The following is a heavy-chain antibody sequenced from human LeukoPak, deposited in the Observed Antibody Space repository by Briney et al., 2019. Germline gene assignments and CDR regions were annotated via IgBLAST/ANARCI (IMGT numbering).Heavy chain of an antibody. CDR2: ISSSSSYI. Sequence: GGSLRLSPAASGFTFCSYSMNCVRQAPGNGLESVSSISSSSSYIYYADSVKGRFTISRDNANNSLYLQMNSLRAEDTAVYYCARGGANTYYYYGMDVWGQGTTVTVSS. J-gene: IGHJ6*02. CDR3: ARGGANTYYYYGMDV. V-gene: IGHV3-21*01. CDR1: GFTFCSYS.